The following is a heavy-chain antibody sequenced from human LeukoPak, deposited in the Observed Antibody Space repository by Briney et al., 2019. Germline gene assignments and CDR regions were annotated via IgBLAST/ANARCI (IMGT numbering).Heavy chain of an antibody. CDR2: IIPIFGTA. D-gene: IGHD5-12*01. J-gene: IGHJ4*02. Sequence: SVKVSCKASGGTFSSYAISWVRQAPGQGLEWMGGIIPIFGTANYAQKFQGRVTITADKSTSTAYMELSSLRSEDTAVYYCAREGVATISGALDYWGQGTLVTVSS. CDR1: GGTFSSYA. CDR3: AREGVATISGALDY. V-gene: IGHV1-69*06.